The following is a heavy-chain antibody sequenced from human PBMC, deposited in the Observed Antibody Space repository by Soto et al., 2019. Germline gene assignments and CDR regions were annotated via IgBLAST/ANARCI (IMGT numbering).Heavy chain of an antibody. V-gene: IGHV4-31*03. J-gene: IGHJ6*02. Sequence: RSLTCTVSGGSVNSGGYHWSWIRQHPGKGLEWIGDIYYSGSTYYNPSLKSRVTISIDTSTNHFSLRLSALTAADTAVYYCARAPIPNWNYYGMDVWGQGTTVTVSS. D-gene: IGHD1-1*01. CDR1: GGSVNSGGYH. CDR2: IYYSGST. CDR3: ARAPIPNWNYYGMDV.